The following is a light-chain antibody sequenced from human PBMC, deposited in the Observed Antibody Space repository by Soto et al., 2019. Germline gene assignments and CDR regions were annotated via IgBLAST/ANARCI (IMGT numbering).Light chain of an antibody. CDR2: GAS. V-gene: IGKV3-15*01. CDR3: QQCRNWPLT. Sequence: EIVMTHSPATLSVSPGERATLSCRASQSVSSNLAWYQQKPGQAPRLLIYGASTRATGIPARFSGSGSGTEFTLTISSLQSEDFAVYFCQQCRNWPLTFGGGTKVDIK. CDR1: QSVSSN. J-gene: IGKJ4*01.